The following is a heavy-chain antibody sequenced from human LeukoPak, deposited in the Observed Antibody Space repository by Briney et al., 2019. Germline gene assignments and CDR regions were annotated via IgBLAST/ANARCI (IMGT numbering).Heavy chain of an antibody. D-gene: IGHD3-22*01. V-gene: IGHV4-34*01. CDR1: GGSFSGYY. CDR2: INHSGST. CDR3: ARAPGGKYYYDSTGRNFDY. J-gene: IGHJ4*02. Sequence: SETLSLTCAVYGGSFSGYYWSWIRQPPGKGLEWIGEINHSGSTNYNPSLKSRVTISVDTSKNQFSLKLSSVTAADTAVYYCARAPGGKYYYDSTGRNFDYWGQGTLVTVSS.